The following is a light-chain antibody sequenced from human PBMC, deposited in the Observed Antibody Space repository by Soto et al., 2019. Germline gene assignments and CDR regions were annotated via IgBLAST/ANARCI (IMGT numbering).Light chain of an antibody. CDR2: DVS. Sequence: QSALTQPVSVSGSPGQSITISCTGTSSDVGGYNYVSWYQQHPGKAPKLMIYDVSNRPSGVSNRFSGSKSGNPASLTISGLQAEDEADYYCSSYTSSTPYVFGTGTKVTVL. CDR3: SSYTSSTPYV. J-gene: IGLJ1*01. V-gene: IGLV2-14*01. CDR1: SSDVGGYNY.